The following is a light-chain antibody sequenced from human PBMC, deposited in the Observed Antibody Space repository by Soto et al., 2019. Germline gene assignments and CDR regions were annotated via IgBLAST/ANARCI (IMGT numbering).Light chain of an antibody. CDR1: SSDVGAYNY. CDR2: EVS. CDR3: SSYTSSTTLPYV. V-gene: IGLV2-14*01. J-gene: IGLJ1*01. Sequence: QSVLTQPASVSGSPGQSITISCTGTSSDVGAYNYVSWYQQNPGKAPKLMIYEVSNRPSGVSNRFSGSKSGNTASLTISGLQAEDEAEYFCSSYTSSTTLPYVFGTGTKLTVL.